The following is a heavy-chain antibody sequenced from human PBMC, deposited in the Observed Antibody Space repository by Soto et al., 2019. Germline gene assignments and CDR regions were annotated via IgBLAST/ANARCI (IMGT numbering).Heavy chain of an antibody. CDR3: ARVLEGSSWNAIDF. J-gene: IGHJ4*02. Sequence: SVKVSCKASEGTFKNYAISWIRQAPGHGLEWMGGIIPIFGTPNYAQKFQGRVTISADRTTTTAYMDLTSLISDDTAVYYCARVLEGSSWNAIDFWGPGTLVTVSS. CDR2: IIPIFGTP. D-gene: IGHD6-13*01. CDR1: EGTFKNYA. V-gene: IGHV1-69*06.